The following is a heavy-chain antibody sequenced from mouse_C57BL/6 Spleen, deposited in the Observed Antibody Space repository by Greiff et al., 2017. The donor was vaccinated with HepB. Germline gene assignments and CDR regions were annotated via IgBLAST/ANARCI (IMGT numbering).Heavy chain of an antibody. CDR1: GYTFTSYW. D-gene: IGHD2-3*01. J-gene: IGHJ1*03. V-gene: IGHV1-69*01. CDR2: IDPSDSYT. Sequence: HVQLQQPGAELVMPGASVKLSCKASGYTFTSYWMHWVKQRPGQGLEWIGEIDPSDSYTNYNQKFKGKSTLTVDKSSSTAYMQLSSLTSEDSAVYYCASQGIYDGYYRYIDVWGTGTTVTVSS. CDR3: ASQGIYDGYYRYIDV.